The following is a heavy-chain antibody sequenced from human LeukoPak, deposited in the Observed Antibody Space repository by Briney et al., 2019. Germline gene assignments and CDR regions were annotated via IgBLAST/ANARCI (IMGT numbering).Heavy chain of an antibody. D-gene: IGHD2-2*01. CDR1: GGTFSSYA. Sequence: SVKVSCKASGGTFSSYAISWVRQAPGQGLEWMGRIIPILGIANYAQKFQGRVTITADKSTSTAYMELGSLRSEDTAVYYCARDGDGYCSSTSCLRGMDVWGQGTTVTVSS. V-gene: IGHV1-69*04. J-gene: IGHJ6*02. CDR3: ARDGDGYCSSTSCLRGMDV. CDR2: IIPILGIA.